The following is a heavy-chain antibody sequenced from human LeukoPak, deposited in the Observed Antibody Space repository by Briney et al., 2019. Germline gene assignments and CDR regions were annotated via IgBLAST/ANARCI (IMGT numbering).Heavy chain of an antibody. Sequence: GGSLRLSCAASRFTFSSYAMSWVRQAPGKGLEWVSAISGSGGSTYYADSVKGRFTISRDNSKNTLYLQMNSLRAEDTAVYYCAKDPHPYSSSWPIIYYFDYWGQGTLVTVSS. CDR1: RFTFSSYA. J-gene: IGHJ4*02. D-gene: IGHD6-13*01. CDR2: ISGSGGST. CDR3: AKDPHPYSSSWPIIYYFDY. V-gene: IGHV3-23*01.